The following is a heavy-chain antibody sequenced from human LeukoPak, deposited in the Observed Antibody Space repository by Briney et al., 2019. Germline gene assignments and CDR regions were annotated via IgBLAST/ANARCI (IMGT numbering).Heavy chain of an antibody. CDR2: IYSSGST. J-gene: IGHJ6*03. Sequence: SETLSLTCTVSGGSISSYYWSWIRQPPGKGLEWIGYIYSSGSTNYNPSLKSRVTISVDTSKNQFTLKLSSVTAADTAVYYCARHEYYYYYYVDVWGNGTTVTVSS. V-gene: IGHV4-4*09. CDR3: ARHEYYYYYYVDV. CDR1: GGSISSYY.